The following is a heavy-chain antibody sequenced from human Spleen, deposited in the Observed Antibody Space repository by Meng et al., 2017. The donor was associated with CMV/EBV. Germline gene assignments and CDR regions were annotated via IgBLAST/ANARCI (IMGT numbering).Heavy chain of an antibody. CDR3: ASHKNVLRFLEWSSDAFDI. J-gene: IGHJ3*02. Sequence: SVKVSCKTPEGTFNNYAVGWVRQAPGQGLEWMGGIIPILHMANYAQKFQGRVTITADRSTSTAYMELSRLRSDDTAVYYCASHKNVLRFLEWSSDAFDIWGQGTMVTVSS. V-gene: IGHV1-69*10. D-gene: IGHD3-3*01. CDR2: IIPILHMA. CDR1: EGTFNNYA.